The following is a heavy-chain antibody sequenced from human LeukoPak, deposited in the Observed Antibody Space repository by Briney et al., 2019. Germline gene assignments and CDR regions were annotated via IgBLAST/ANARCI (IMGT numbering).Heavy chain of an antibody. Sequence: SETLSLTRTVSGGSISSGSYYWSWIRQPAGKGLEWIGRIYTSGSTNYNPSLKSRVTISVDTSKNQFSLKLSSVTAADTAVYYCARDGRWLRLNYMDVWGKGTTVTVSS. CDR3: ARDGRWLRLNYMDV. V-gene: IGHV4-61*02. CDR1: GGSISSGSYY. D-gene: IGHD5-12*01. J-gene: IGHJ6*03. CDR2: IYTSGST.